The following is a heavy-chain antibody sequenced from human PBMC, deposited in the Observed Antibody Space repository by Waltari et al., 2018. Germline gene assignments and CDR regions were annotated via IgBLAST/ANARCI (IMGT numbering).Heavy chain of an antibody. CDR2: ISTTGRPT. Sequence: EVQLVESGGGLVQPGGSLRLSCVASGFTISYYEFNWFRQAPGRGLGWISVISTTGRPTTYADSVKGRFTISRDNARNSVFLQMNSLRVDDTATYYCSRDSSGAGDQHEYWGQGILVTVSS. V-gene: IGHV3-48*03. J-gene: IGHJ4*02. CDR1: GFTISYYE. CDR3: SRDSSGAGDQHEY. D-gene: IGHD4-17*01.